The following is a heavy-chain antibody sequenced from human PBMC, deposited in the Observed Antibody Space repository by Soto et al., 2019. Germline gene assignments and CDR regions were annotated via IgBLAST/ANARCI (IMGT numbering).Heavy chain of an antibody. CDR3: ARPQYYYDSSVGAFDI. D-gene: IGHD3-22*01. V-gene: IGHV4-34*01. CDR1: GGSFSGYY. J-gene: IGHJ3*02. Sequence: SETLSLTCAVYGGSFSGYYWSWIRQPPGKGLEWIGGINHSGSTNYNPSLKSRVTISVDTSKNQFSLKLSSVTAADTAVYYCARPQYYYDSSVGAFDIWGQGTMVTVSS. CDR2: INHSGST.